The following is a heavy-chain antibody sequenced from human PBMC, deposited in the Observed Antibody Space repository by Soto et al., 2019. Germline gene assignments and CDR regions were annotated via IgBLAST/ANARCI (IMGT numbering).Heavy chain of an antibody. D-gene: IGHD2-15*01. Sequence: QVQLVQSGAGVQKPGATANISCKASGYRFTAYDMHWVRQAPGQRLEWLGWINTATGDTKYSPSFQGRVTLSRDTSATTAYMELSGLRFEDTAVYYCARKRGYCSGGSCYPLDHWGQGTLVTVSS. CDR1: GYRFTAYD. V-gene: IGHV1-3*04. CDR3: ARKRGYCSGGSCYPLDH. J-gene: IGHJ4*02. CDR2: INTATGDT.